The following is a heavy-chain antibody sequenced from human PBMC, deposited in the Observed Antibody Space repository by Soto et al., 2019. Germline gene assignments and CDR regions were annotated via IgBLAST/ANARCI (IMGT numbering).Heavy chain of an antibody. V-gene: IGHV4-39*01. D-gene: IGHD3-3*01. CDR2: IYCSGST. CDR3: AIAGDFWSGYYPPPGSPYNYYYYYYMDV. J-gene: IGHJ6*03. Sequence: SETLSLTCTVSGGSISSSSYYWGWIRQPPGKGLEWIGSIYCSGSTYYNPSLKSRVTISVDTSKNQFSLKLSSVTAADTVVYYCAIAGDFWSGYYPPPGSPYNYYYYYYMDVWGKGTTVTVSS. CDR1: GGSISSSSYY.